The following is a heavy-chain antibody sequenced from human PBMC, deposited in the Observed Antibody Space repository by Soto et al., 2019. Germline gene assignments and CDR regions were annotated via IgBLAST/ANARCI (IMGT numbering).Heavy chain of an antibody. D-gene: IGHD3-10*01. J-gene: IGHJ4*02. CDR2: ISAYNGKT. Sequence: ASVKVSCKASGYTFTSYGISWVRQAPGQGLEWMGWISAYNGKTNYAQKLQGRVTMTTDTSTSTAYMELRSLRSDDTAVYYCARYWYGSGSYEFDYWGQGTLVTVSS. CDR3: ARYWYGSGSYEFDY. CDR1: GYTFTSYG. V-gene: IGHV1-18*04.